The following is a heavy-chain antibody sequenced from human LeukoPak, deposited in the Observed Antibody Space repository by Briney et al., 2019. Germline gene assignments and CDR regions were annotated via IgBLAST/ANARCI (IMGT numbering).Heavy chain of an antibody. CDR3: ARLSRVPGADWEN. J-gene: IGHJ4*02. CDR1: GYSFTSYW. V-gene: IGHV5-51*01. D-gene: IGHD3-9*01. Sequence: GESLKISCQGSGYSFTSYWIGWVRQMPGKGLEWMGIIYPGDSDTRYSPSFQGQVTISADKSISTAYLQWSSLKASDTAMYYCARLSRVPGADWENWGQGTQVTVSS. CDR2: IYPGDSDT.